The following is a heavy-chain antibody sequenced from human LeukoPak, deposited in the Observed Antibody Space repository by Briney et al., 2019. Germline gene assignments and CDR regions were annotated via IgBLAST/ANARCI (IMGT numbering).Heavy chain of an antibody. D-gene: IGHD3-10*01. CDR2: INHSGST. CDR3: ARRRAGVRGVTFDY. V-gene: IGHV4-34*01. CDR1: GGSFSGYY. J-gene: IGHJ4*02. Sequence: SETLSLTCAVYGGSFSGYYWSWIRQPPGKGLEWIGEINHSGSTNYNPSLKSRVTISVGTSKNQFSLKLSSVTAADTAVYYCARRRAGVRGVTFDYWGQGTLVTVSS.